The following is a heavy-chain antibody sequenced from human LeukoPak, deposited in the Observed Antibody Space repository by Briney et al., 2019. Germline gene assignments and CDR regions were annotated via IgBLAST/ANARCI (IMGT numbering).Heavy chain of an antibody. CDR1: GYSFTSYW. Sequence: GESLKISCKGSGYSFTSYWIGWVRQMPGKGLEWMGIIYPGDSDTRYSPSFQGQVTISADKSISTAYLQWSSLKASDTAMYYCARILVGSYYYDSSGYSEYFDYWGQGPLVTVSS. J-gene: IGHJ4*02. CDR3: ARILVGSYYYDSSGYSEYFDY. D-gene: IGHD3-22*01. V-gene: IGHV5-51*01. CDR2: IYPGDSDT.